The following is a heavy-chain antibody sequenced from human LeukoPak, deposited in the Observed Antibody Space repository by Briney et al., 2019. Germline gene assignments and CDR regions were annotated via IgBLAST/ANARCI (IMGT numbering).Heavy chain of an antibody. D-gene: IGHD3-3*01. CDR2: ISGSGGSI. CDR3: AKDPPNYDFWSGPTIFDY. J-gene: IGHJ4*02. CDR1: GFTFSSYA. Sequence: PGGSLRLSCAASGFTFSSYAMSWVRQAPGKGLEWVSAISGSGGSIYYADSVKGRFTISRDNSKNTLYLQMNSLRAEDTAVYYCAKDPPNYDFWSGPTIFDYWGQGTLVTVSS. V-gene: IGHV3-23*01.